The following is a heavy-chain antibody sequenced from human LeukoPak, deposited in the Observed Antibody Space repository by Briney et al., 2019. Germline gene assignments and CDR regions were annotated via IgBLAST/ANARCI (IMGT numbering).Heavy chain of an antibody. J-gene: IGHJ4*02. CDR2: ISAYNGNT. D-gene: IGHD1-26*01. CDR1: GYTFTSYG. CDR3: ARGGEWELLPGDFDY. V-gene: IGHV1-18*01. Sequence: ASVKFSCKASGYTFTSYGISWVRQAPGQGLEWMGWISAYNGNTNYAQKLRGRVTMTTDTSTSTAYMELRSLRSDDTAVYYCARGGEWELLPGDFDYWGQGTLVTVSS.